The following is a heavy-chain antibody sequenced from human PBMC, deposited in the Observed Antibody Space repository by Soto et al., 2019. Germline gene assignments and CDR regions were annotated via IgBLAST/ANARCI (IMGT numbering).Heavy chain of an antibody. V-gene: IGHV1-69*12. D-gene: IGHD3-22*01. CDR1: GGTFSNYI. CDR2: IVPIFGTA. J-gene: IGHJ4*02. CDR3: XXXXXXIVVVPXXHFDY. Sequence: QVQLVQSGAEVKKPGSSVKVSCRASGGTFSNYIISWVRQAPGQGLEWMGGIVPIFGTANYAQKFQGRVTITADESTXXXXXXXXXXXXXXXXXXXXXXXXXXIVVVPXXHFDYWGQGTRVTVSS.